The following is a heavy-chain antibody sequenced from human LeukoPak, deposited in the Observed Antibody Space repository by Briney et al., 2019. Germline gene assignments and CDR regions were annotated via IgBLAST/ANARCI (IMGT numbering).Heavy chain of an antibody. CDR3: ARDGVFRFEVGDVYYYYMDV. Sequence: ASVKVSCKASGYIFTGYYIHWVRQAPGQGLEWMGWINPNSGDTKYAQKFQGRVTMTRDTSNNTVYMDLTRLVFDDTAMYYCARDGVFRFEVGDVYYYYMDVWGKGTTVIISS. CDR1: GYIFTGYY. D-gene: IGHD2-21*02. V-gene: IGHV1-2*02. CDR2: INPNSGDT. J-gene: IGHJ6*03.